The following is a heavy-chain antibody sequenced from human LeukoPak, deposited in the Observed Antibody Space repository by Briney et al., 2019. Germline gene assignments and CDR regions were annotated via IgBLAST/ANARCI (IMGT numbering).Heavy chain of an antibody. CDR3: ATGGIYGPPFDY. CDR2: FDPEDGET. Sequence: ASVKVPCKVSGYTLTELSMHWVRQAPGKGLEWMGGFDPEDGETIYAQKFQGRVTMTEDTSTDTAYMELSSLRSEDTAVYYCATGGIYGPPFDYWGQGTLVTVSS. D-gene: IGHD3-16*01. V-gene: IGHV1-24*01. J-gene: IGHJ4*02. CDR1: GYTLTELS.